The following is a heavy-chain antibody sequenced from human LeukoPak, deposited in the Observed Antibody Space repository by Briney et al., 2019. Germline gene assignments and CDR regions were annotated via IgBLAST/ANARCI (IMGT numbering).Heavy chain of an antibody. Sequence: GSLXXSCAASGFTFSSYSMNWVRQAPGKGLEWVSSISSSSSYIYYTDSVKGRFTISRDNAKKSLYLQMNSLRAEDTAVYYCARDGQFRSGLDYWGQGTLVTVSS. CDR3: ARDGQFRSGLDY. D-gene: IGHD2-15*01. CDR2: ISSSSSYI. V-gene: IGHV3-21*01. J-gene: IGHJ4*02. CDR1: GFTFSSYS.